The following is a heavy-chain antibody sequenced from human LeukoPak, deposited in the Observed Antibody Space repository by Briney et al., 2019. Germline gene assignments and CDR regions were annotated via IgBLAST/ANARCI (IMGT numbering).Heavy chain of an antibody. CDR2: ISYNGGAT. J-gene: IGHJ3*01. Sequence: GGSLRLSCAVSGSTVSGYSMHWVRQAPGKGLEYVSAISYNGGATYYADSVKGRFIISRDNSKNTLYLQMGSLTTEGMGVYYCARIGTNGVFDVWGQGTMVTVSS. CDR1: GSTVSGYS. D-gene: IGHD4/OR15-4a*01. V-gene: IGHV3-64*02. CDR3: ARIGTNGVFDV.